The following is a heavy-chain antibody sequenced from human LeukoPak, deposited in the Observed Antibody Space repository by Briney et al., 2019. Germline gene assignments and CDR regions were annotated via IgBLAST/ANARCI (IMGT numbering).Heavy chain of an antibody. CDR3: ASGIEGYSYGYFDY. V-gene: IGHV1-18*01. D-gene: IGHD5-18*01. J-gene: IGHJ4*02. CDR1: GYTFTSYG. CDR2: ISAYNGNT. Sequence: ASVKVSCKASGYTFTSYGISWVRQAPGQGLEWMGWISAYNGNTNYAQKLQGRVTMTTDTSTSTAYMELRSLRSDDTAVYYCASGIEGYSYGYFDYWGQGTLVTVSS.